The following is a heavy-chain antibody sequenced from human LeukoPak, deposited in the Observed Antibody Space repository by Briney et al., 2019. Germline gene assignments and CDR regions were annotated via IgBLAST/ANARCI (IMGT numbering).Heavy chain of an antibody. D-gene: IGHD5-18*01. CDR1: GGSISITSYY. J-gene: IGHJ4*02. CDR2: IYKSGST. V-gene: IGHV4-39*01. Sequence: SETLSLTCTVSGGSISITSYYWGWIRQPPGKGLEWIGSIYKSGSTYYNPSLKSRVTISVDTSKNQFSLKLSSVTAADTAVYYCARLWGYSYGYLDYWGQGTLVTVSS. CDR3: ARLWGYSYGYLDY.